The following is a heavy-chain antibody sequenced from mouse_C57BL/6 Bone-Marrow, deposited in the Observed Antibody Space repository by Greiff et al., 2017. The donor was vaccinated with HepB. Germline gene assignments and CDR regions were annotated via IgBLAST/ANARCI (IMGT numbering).Heavy chain of an antibody. CDR3: ARKGDYYGSSYWYFDV. Sequence: EVKLVESGGGLVQPGGSLKLSCAASGFTFSDYGMAWVRQAPRKGPEWVAFISNLAYSIYYAVTVTGRFTISRENAKNTLYLEMSSLRSEDTAMYYCARKGDYYGSSYWYFDVWGTGTTVTVSS. V-gene: IGHV5-15*04. CDR2: ISNLAYSI. CDR1: GFTFSDYG. J-gene: IGHJ1*03. D-gene: IGHD1-1*01.